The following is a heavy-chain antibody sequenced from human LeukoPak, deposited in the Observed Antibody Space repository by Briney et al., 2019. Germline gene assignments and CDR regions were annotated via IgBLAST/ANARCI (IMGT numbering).Heavy chain of an antibody. CDR1: GFTFTSSA. J-gene: IGHJ3*02. CDR3: AAGLRSYDSSGYYAFDI. Sequence: SVKVSCKASGFTFTSSAVQWVRQARGQRLEWIGWIVVGSGNTNYAQKFQERVTITRDMSTSTAYMELSSLRSEDRAVYYCAAGLRSYDSSGYYAFDIWGQGTMVTVSS. D-gene: IGHD3-22*01. V-gene: IGHV1-58*01. CDR2: IVVGSGNT.